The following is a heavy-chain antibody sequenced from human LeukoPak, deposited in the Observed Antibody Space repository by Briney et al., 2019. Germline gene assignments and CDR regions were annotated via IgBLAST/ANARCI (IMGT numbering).Heavy chain of an antibody. V-gene: IGHV3-64D*06. CDR1: GFIFSNYG. Sequence: GGSLRLSCSASGFIFSNYGMYWVRQAPGKGLEFVSAISRDGDNTFYADSVKGRFTISRDNSKNPLYLQTSSLRGEDTAVYYCVRVNDYGDRNLYYFGYWGQGTLVTVSS. CDR2: ISRDGDNT. CDR3: VRVNDYGDRNLYYFGY. D-gene: IGHD4-17*01. J-gene: IGHJ4*02.